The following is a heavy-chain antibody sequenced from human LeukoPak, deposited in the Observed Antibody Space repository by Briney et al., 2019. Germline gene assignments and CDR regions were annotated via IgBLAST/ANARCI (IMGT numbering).Heavy chain of an antibody. CDR2: IGNGGDGA. CDR1: GFTFNSYA. CDR3: VADLGDYADF. Sequence: PGGSLRLSCAASGFTFNSYAMTWVRQAPGKGLEWVSAIGNGGDGAAYAHSVKGRFTISRDNAKSTLYLQMNSLKVEDTAVYYCVADLGDYADFWGQGTLVTVSS. J-gene: IGHJ4*02. V-gene: IGHV3-23*01.